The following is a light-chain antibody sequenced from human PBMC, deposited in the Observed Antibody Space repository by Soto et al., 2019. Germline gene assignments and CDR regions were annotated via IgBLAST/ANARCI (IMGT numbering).Light chain of an antibody. V-gene: IGKV3-15*01. J-gene: IGKJ4*01. CDR2: GAS. CDR3: QQYKNLPRT. CDR1: QSVSSN. Sequence: ETVMTQSPATLSVSPGEGATLSCRASQSVSSNLVWYQHKPGQAPRLLIYGASTRATDIPARFSGSGSGTEFTLTNSSQQSEDYAVYYCQQYKNLPRTFGGVTKEEIK.